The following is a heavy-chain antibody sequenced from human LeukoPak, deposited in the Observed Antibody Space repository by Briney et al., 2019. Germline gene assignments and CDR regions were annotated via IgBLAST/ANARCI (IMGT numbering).Heavy chain of an antibody. J-gene: IGHJ4*02. D-gene: IGHD3-10*01. Sequence: GGSLRLSCAASGFTFSSYAMHWVRQAPGKGLEWVAVISYDGSNKYYADSVKGRFTISRDNSKNTLYLQMNSLRAEDTAVYYCAKVDGRGHGSGSYQDFDYWGQGTLVTVSS. CDR3: AKVDGRGHGSGSYQDFDY. CDR1: GFTFSSYA. V-gene: IGHV3-30-3*01. CDR2: ISYDGSNK.